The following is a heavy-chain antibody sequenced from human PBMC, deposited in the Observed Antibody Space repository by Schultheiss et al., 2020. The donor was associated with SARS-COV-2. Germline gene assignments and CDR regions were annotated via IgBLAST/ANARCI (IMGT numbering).Heavy chain of an antibody. V-gene: IGHV3-53*01. Sequence: GGSLRLSCAASGFTFSSYSMNWVRQAPGKGLEWVSVIYSGGSTYYADSVKGRFTISRDNSKNTLYLQMNSLRAEDTAVYYCAKDPSAVAVVYWGQGTLVTVSS. J-gene: IGHJ4*02. CDR3: AKDPSAVAVVY. CDR1: GFTFSSYS. D-gene: IGHD6-19*01. CDR2: IYSGGST.